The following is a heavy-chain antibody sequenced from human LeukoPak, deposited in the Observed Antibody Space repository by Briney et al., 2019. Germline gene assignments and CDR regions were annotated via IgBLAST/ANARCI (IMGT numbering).Heavy chain of an antibody. J-gene: IGHJ4*02. CDR2: IYYSGTT. Sequence: PSETLSLTCTVSGGSISSSSYYWGWIRQPPGKAVEWIGSIYYSGTTYYNPSLKSRVTISVDTSKTQFSLTLSSVTAADTAVYYCARRVLSGMDYWGQGTLVTVSS. D-gene: IGHD2-15*01. CDR3: ARRVLSGMDY. V-gene: IGHV4-39*07. CDR1: GGSISSSSYY.